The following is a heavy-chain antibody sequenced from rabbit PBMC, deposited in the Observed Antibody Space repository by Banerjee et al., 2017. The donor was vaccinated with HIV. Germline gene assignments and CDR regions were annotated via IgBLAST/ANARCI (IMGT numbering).Heavy chain of an antibody. V-gene: IGHV1S45*01. D-gene: IGHD4-1*01. Sequence: QQQLEESGGDLVKPEGSLTLTCTASGFSFNNKYVMCWVRQAPGKGLEWIACIDTGSSGRTYYASWAKGRFTISKTSSTTVTLQMTSLTAADTATYFCARDLAGVVGWNFGLWGQGTLVTVS. CDR1: GFSFNNKYV. CDR2: IDTGSSGRT. J-gene: IGHJ3*01. CDR3: ARDLAGVVGWNFGL.